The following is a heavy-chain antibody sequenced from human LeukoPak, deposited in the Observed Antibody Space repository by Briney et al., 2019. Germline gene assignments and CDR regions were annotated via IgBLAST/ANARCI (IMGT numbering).Heavy chain of an antibody. CDR2: IKEDGSEK. CDR1: GFTFSSYW. V-gene: IGHV3-7*01. J-gene: IGHJ5*02. CDR3: ARDLDSSSWWNWFDP. Sequence: GGSLRLSCAASGFTFSSYWMSWVRQAPGKGLEWVANIKEDGSEKKYVDSVKGRFTISRDNAKNSLYLQMNSLRADDTAMYYCARDLDSSSWWNWFDPWGQGTLVTVSS. D-gene: IGHD6-13*01.